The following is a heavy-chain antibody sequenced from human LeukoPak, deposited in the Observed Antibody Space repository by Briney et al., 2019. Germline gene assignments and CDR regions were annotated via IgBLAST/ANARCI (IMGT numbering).Heavy chain of an antibody. CDR1: GGTFSSYA. V-gene: IGHV1-69*04. CDR2: IIPILGIA. Sequence: SVKVSCKASGGTFSSYAISWVRQAPGQGLEWMGRIIPILGIANYTQKFQGRVTITADKSTSTAYMELSSLRSEDTAVYYCARGFIGYCSGGSCLQGDVYYYGMDVWGQGTTVTVSS. J-gene: IGHJ6*02. D-gene: IGHD2-15*01. CDR3: ARGFIGYCSGGSCLQGDVYYYGMDV.